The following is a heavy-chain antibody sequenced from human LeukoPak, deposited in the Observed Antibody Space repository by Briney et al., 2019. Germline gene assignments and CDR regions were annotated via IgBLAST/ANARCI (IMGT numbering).Heavy chain of an antibody. Sequence: PSETLSLTCTVSGGSISSYYWGCIRQPPGNGLEWIGYIYYSGSTNYNPSLKSRVTISVDTPKNQFSLKLSSVTAADTAVYYCARAAGMTTVTTAFDYWGQGTLVTVSS. D-gene: IGHD4-17*01. CDR2: IYYSGST. CDR1: GGSISSYY. J-gene: IGHJ4*02. V-gene: IGHV4-59*01. CDR3: ARAAGMTTVTTAFDY.